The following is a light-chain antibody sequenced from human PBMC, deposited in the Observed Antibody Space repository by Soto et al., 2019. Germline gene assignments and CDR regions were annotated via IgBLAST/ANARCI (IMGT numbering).Light chain of an antibody. CDR1: QSISSW. J-gene: IGKJ1*01. V-gene: IGKV1-5*03. Sequence: DLQMTQSPSTLSASVGERVTITCGASQSISSWLAWYQQKPGKAPKLLIYKASSLESGVPSRFSGSGSGTEFTLTISSLQPDDFATYYCQQYNSYSRTFGQGTKVDIK. CDR2: KAS. CDR3: QQYNSYSRT.